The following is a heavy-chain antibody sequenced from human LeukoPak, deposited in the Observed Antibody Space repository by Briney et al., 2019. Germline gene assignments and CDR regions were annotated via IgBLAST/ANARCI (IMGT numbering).Heavy chain of an antibody. D-gene: IGHD6-6*01. CDR1: GFTFSSYA. V-gene: IGHV3-23*01. J-gene: IGHJ4*02. Sequence: GGSLRLSCAASGFTFSSYAMSWVRQAPGKGLEWVSAISGSGGSTYYADSVKGRFTISRDNSKNTLYLQMNSLRAEDTAVYYCAKGLGIAARRGTANDYWGQGTLVTVSS. CDR2: ISGSGGST. CDR3: AKGLGIAARRGTANDY.